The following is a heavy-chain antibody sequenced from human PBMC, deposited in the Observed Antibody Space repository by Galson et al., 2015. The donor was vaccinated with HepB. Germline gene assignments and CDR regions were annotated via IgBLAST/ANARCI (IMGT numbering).Heavy chain of an antibody. CDR1: GYTFTSYG. CDR2: ISAYNGNT. D-gene: IGHD3-22*01. Sequence: SVKVSCKASGYTFTSYGISWVRQAPGQGLEWMGWISAYNGNTNYAQKFQGRVTITADKSTSTAYMELSSLRSEDTAVYYCARDNSYDSSGYYENPPFDYWGQGTLVTVSS. V-gene: IGHV1-18*04. J-gene: IGHJ4*02. CDR3: ARDNSYDSSGYYENPPFDY.